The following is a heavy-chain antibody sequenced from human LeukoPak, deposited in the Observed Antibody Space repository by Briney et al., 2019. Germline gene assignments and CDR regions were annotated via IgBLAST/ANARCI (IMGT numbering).Heavy chain of an antibody. CDR3: ARSEYYYDQFDI. V-gene: IGHV4-39*01. J-gene: IGHJ3*02. CDR2: IYYSGST. D-gene: IGHD3-22*01. Sequence: SETLSLTCTVSGGSISSSSYYWGWIRQPPGKGMEWIGSIYYSGSTYYNPSLKSRVTISVDTSKNQFSLKLSSVTAADTAVYYCARSEYYYDQFDIWGQGTMVTVSS. CDR1: GGSISSSSYY.